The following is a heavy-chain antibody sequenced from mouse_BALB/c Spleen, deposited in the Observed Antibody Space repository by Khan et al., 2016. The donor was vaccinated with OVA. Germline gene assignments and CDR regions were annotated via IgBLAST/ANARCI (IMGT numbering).Heavy chain of an antibody. CDR2: ISHGGSSV. CDR1: GFTFSSYT. V-gene: IGHV5-12-2*01. D-gene: IGHD1-1*01. J-gene: IGHJ4*01. CDR3: TRPSTTQYDYGMDY. Sequence: EVELVESGGGLVQPGGSLKLSCAASGFTFSSYTMSWVRQTLDKRLEWVAFISHGGSSVYYPDTVKGRFTSSRDNAKNTLYLKMSSLKSEDTAMYYCTRPSTTQYDYGMDYWGQGTSVIAAS.